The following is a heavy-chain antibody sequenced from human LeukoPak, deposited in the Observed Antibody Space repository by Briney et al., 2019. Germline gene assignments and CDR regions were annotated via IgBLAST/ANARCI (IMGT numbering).Heavy chain of an antibody. D-gene: IGHD1-26*01. J-gene: IGHJ6*03. CDR1: GYTFTSYG. Sequence: GASVKVSCKASGYTFTSYGISWVRQAPGQGLEWMGWINPNSGGTNYAQKFQGRVTMTRDTSISTAYMELSRLRSDDTAVYYCARVVSALVGNNRGYYYYMDVWGKGTTVTVSS. CDR3: ARVVSALVGNNRGYYYYMDV. V-gene: IGHV1-2*02. CDR2: INPNSGGT.